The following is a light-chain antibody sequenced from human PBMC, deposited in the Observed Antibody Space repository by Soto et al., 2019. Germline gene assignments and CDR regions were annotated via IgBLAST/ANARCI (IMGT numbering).Light chain of an antibody. CDR1: QSISRY. J-gene: IGKJ4*01. Sequence: DIQMTQSPSSLSASVGDRVTITCRASQSISRYLNWYQQKPGKAPKLLIYTASNLQSGVSSRFNGSGSGTDFSHDSRGLQTEDFATYYCQQSYSTLTFGGGTKVKIK. CDR3: QQSYSTLT. V-gene: IGKV1-39*01. CDR2: TAS.